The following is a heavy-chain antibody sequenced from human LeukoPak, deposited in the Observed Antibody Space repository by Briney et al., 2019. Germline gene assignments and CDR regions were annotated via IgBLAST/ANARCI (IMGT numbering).Heavy chain of an antibody. J-gene: IGHJ4*02. Sequence: SETLSLTCTVSGDSISSGSYFWGWVRQPPGKGLDWIGSIYYSGTSYYNPSLKSRVTISVDTSKNQFSLRLTSVTAADTAVYYCARRRDSGYYYFDYWGQGTLVTVSS. V-gene: IGHV4-39*01. CDR1: GDSISSGSYF. CDR2: IYYSGTS. D-gene: IGHD3-22*01. CDR3: ARRRDSGYYYFDY.